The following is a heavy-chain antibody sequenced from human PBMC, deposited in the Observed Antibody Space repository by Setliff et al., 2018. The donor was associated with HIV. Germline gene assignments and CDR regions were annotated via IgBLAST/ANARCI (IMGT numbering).Heavy chain of an antibody. CDR1: GGSISSSGYY. CDR2: VFYNGDT. CDR3: ARQMTIPGVAVTPVDY. D-gene: IGHD3-3*01. Sequence: SETLSLTCTVSGGSISSSGYYWGWIRQPPGKGLEWIGYVFYNGDTAYSPSLKSRLTISVDTSKSQFSLKLTSVTAADTAVYYCARQMTIPGVAVTPVDYWGQGALVTVSS. J-gene: IGHJ4*02. V-gene: IGHV4-61*05.